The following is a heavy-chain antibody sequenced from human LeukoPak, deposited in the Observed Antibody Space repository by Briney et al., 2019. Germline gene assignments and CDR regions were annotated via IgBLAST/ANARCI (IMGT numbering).Heavy chain of an antibody. D-gene: IGHD6-13*01. CDR3: ARHFTSGSSSWGY. CDR1: GGSISSSSYY. J-gene: IGHJ4*02. CDR2: IYYSGST. V-gene: IGHV4-39*01. Sequence: SETLSLTCTASGGSISSSSYYWGWIRQPPGKGLEWIGGIYYSGSTYYNPSLKSRVTISVDTSKNQFSLKLSSVTAADTAVYYCARHFTSGSSSWGYWGQGTLVTVSS.